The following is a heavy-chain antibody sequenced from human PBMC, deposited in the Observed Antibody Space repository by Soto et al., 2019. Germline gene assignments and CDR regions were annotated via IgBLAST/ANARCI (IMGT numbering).Heavy chain of an antibody. CDR1: GFTFSRYG. V-gene: IGHV3-33*01. Sequence: PGGSLRLSCAASGFTFSRYGMHWVRQAPGKGLQWVAVIWYDGSDRYYADSVRGRFTISRDNSKNTLYLQMNSLRAEDTAVYYCARDPRGLLETGAFDIWGQGTMVTVSS. CDR3: ARDPRGLLETGAFDI. D-gene: IGHD3-3*01. CDR2: IWYDGSDR. J-gene: IGHJ3*02.